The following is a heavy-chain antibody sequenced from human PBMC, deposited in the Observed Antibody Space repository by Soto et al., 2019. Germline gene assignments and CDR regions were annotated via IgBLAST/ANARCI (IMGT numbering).Heavy chain of an antibody. V-gene: IGHV4-30-2*05. CDR2: MYHSGST. D-gene: IGHD3-22*01. CDR1: GGSISSGGYS. J-gene: IGHJ4*02. CDR3: ARVRREYDNSGPVDY. Sequence: SETLSLTCAVSGGSISSGGYSWSWIRQPPGKGLEWIGYMYHSGSTYYNPSLKSRVTISVDTSKNQFSLKLSSVTAADTAVYYCARVRREYDNSGPVDYWGQGTLVTVSS.